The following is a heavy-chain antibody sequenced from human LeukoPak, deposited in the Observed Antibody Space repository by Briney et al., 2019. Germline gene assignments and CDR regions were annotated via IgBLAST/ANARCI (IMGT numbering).Heavy chain of an antibody. CDR1: GFTFSSSG. CDR2: ISSSGSTI. V-gene: IGHV3-48*04. J-gene: IGHJ5*02. D-gene: IGHD2-21*02. Sequence: GGSLRLSCAVSGFTFSSSGMGWVRQAPGKGLEWVSYISSSGSTIYYADSVKGRFTISRDNAKNLLYLQMNSLRAEDTAVYYCARDNQRGVVTAISPWGQGTLVTVSS. CDR3: ARDNQRGVVTAISP.